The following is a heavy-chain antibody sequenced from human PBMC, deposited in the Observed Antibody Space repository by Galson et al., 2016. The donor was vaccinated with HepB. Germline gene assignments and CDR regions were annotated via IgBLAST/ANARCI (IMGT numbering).Heavy chain of an antibody. CDR3: PRLYCTSASCYWDYFDS. Sequence: SLRLSCAASGFSFSGYFLNWVRQAPGKGLEWVSSISSSGNYIKYADSVKGRFTNTRDNAKKSLYLQMNSLRAEDTAVYYCPRLYCTSASCYWDYFDSWGQGTLVTVSS. CDR2: ISSSGNYI. D-gene: IGHD2-2*01. CDR1: GFSFSGYF. V-gene: IGHV3-21*01. J-gene: IGHJ4*02.